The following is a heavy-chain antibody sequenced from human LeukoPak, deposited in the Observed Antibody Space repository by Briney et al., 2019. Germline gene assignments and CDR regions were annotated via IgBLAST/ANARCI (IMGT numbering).Heavy chain of an antibody. CDR1: GFTVSSNY. CDR3: ARDPSSGWYHYFDY. D-gene: IGHD6-19*01. CDR2: IYYSGST. V-gene: IGHV4-59*02. J-gene: IGHJ4*02. Sequence: GSLRLSCAASGFTVSSNYMSWVRQAPGKGLEWIGSIYYSGSTNYNPSLKSRVTISVDTSKNQFSLKLSSVTAADTAVYYCARDPSSGWYHYFDYWGQGTLVTVSS.